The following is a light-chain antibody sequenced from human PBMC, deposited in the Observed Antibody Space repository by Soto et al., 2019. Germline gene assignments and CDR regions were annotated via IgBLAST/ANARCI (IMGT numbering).Light chain of an antibody. CDR1: QNVSRF. CDR2: DAS. CDR3: QQYGSSPQRT. J-gene: IGKJ1*01. V-gene: IGKV3-20*01. Sequence: EIVLTQSPATLSLSPGERATLSCRASQNVSRFLAWYQRRPGQAPRLLIYDASNRASDIPDRFSGSGSGTDFTLTISRLEPEDFAVYYCQQYGSSPQRTFGQGTKVDIK.